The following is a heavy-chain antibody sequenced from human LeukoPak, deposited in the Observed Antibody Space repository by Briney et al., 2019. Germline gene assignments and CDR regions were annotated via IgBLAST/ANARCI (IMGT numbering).Heavy chain of an antibody. CDR3: ARDGSTTSFSNFYYYYYGMDV. J-gene: IGHJ6*02. D-gene: IGHD2/OR15-2a*01. V-gene: IGHV4-4*07. CDR1: GGSISSYY. Sequence: SETLSLTCTVSGGSISSYYWSWIRQPAGKGLELIGRITTSGSTTCTPSLKSRVTMSVDTSKNQFSLKLSSVTAADTAVYYCARDGSTTSFSNFYYYYYGMDVWGQGTTVTVSS. CDR2: ITTSGST.